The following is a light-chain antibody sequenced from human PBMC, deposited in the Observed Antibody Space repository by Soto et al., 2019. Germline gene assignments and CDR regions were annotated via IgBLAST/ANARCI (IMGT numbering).Light chain of an antibody. CDR1: QSVSNY. V-gene: IGKV3-20*01. J-gene: IGKJ1*01. CDR3: QQYGTFRT. Sequence: EIVLTQSPGTLSLSPGERATLSCRASQSVSNYLAWYQQKPGQAPRLLIYGASSRATGIPDRFSGSGSGTEFTLTISRLEPEDFAVYYCQQYGTFRTFGQGTKVEIK. CDR2: GAS.